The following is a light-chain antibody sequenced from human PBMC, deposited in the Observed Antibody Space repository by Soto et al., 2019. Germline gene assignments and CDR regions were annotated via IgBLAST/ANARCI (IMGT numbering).Light chain of an antibody. CDR1: QSVNSN. CDR3: KQYNYRPRP. V-gene: IGKV3-15*01. Sequence: EIVVTKSPATLSVSPEERATLSCRASQSVNSNLAWYQQKPGQAPRLLIYGASTRATGIPARFSGSGSGTEFTLTISSLQSEDFAVYYSKQYNYRPRPFGEGTKVDI. CDR2: GAS. J-gene: IGKJ1*01.